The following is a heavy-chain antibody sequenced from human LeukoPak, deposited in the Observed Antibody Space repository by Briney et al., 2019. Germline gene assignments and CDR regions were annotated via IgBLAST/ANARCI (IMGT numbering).Heavy chain of an antibody. V-gene: IGHV4-34*01. CDR1: GGSFSGYY. J-gene: IGHJ4*02. CDR2: INHSGST. CDR3: ARRGCSSGRTYCYYFDY. Sequence: PSETLSLTCAVYGGSFSGYYWSWIRQPPGKGPEWIGEINHSGSTNYNPSLKSRVTISVDTSKNQFSLKLSSVTAADTAVYYCARRGCSSGRTYCYYFDYWGQGTLVTVSS. D-gene: IGHD6-19*01.